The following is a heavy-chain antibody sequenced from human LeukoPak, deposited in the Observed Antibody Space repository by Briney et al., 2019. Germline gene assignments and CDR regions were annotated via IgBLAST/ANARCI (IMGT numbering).Heavy chain of an antibody. CDR2: INHSGST. D-gene: IGHD4-23*01. Sequence: PSETLSLTCTVSGYSITSGYYWSWIRQPPGKGLEWIGEINHSGSTNYNPSLESRVTISVDTSKNQFSLKLSSVTAADTAVYYCASSDYGGKPRQYWGQGTLVTVSS. J-gene: IGHJ4*02. V-gene: IGHV4-34*01. CDR3: ASSDYGGKPRQY. CDR1: GYSITSGYY.